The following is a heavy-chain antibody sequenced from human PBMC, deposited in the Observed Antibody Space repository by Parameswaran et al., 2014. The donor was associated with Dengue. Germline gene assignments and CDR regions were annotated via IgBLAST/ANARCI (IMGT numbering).Heavy chain of an antibody. CDR3: ARVGLIVIGQARFDP. V-gene: IGHV4-39*07. J-gene: IGHJ5*02. D-gene: IGHD2/OR15-2a*01. CDR2: IYYSGST. CDR1: GGSISSSRYY. Sequence: ASETLSLTCTVSGGSISSSRYYWGWIRQPPGKGLEWIGSIYYSGSTNYNPSLKSRVTISVDTSKNQFSLKLSSVTAADTAVYYCARVGLIVIGQARFDPWGQGTLVTVSS.